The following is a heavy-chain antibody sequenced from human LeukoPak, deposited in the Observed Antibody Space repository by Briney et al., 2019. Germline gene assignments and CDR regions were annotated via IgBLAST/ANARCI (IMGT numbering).Heavy chain of an antibody. V-gene: IGHV3-13*01. CDR3: ARGLSGYDFIDY. CDR2: IGTAGDT. CDR1: GFTFSSYD. Sequence: PGGSLRLSCAASGFTFSSYDMHWVRQATGKGLEWVSAIGTAGDTYYPGSVKGRFTISRENAKNSLYLQMNSLRAGDTAVYYCARGLSGYDFIDYWGQGTLVTVSS. J-gene: IGHJ4*02. D-gene: IGHD5-12*01.